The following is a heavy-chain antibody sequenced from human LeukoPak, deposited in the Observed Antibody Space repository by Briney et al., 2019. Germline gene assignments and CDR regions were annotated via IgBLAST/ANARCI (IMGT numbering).Heavy chain of an antibody. Sequence: SVKVSCKASGGTFSSYAISWVRQAPGQGLEWMGRIIPILGIANYAQKFQGRVTITADKSTSTAYMELSSLRSEDTAVYYCARAGTVMLLDYWGQGTLVTVSS. CDR3: ARAGTVMLLDY. CDR1: GGTFSSYA. J-gene: IGHJ4*02. D-gene: IGHD3-16*01. V-gene: IGHV1-69*04. CDR2: IIPILGIA.